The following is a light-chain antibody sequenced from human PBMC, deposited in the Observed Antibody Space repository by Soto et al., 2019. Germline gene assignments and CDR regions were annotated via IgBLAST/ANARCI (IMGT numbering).Light chain of an antibody. CDR2: WAS. CDR1: QSVLYSSNNKNY. CDR3: HQYYSTLFT. J-gene: IGKJ3*01. Sequence: DIVMTQSPDSLAVSLGERATINCKSSQSVLYSSNNKNYLAWYQQKPGQPPKLIIYWASTRESGVPDRFSGSGSGTDFTLTISSLQAEDVAVYYCHQYYSTLFTFGPWTKVDIK. V-gene: IGKV4-1*01.